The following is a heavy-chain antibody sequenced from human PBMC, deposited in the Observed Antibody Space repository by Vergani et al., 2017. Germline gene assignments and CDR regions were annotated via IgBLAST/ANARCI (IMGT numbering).Heavy chain of an antibody. CDR1: GGTFSSYT. D-gene: IGHD2-2*01. Sequence: QVQLVQSGAEVKKPGSSVKVSCKASGGTFSSYTISWVRQAPGQGLEWMGWINPNSGGTNYAQKFQGRVTMTRDTSISTAYMELSRLRSDDTAVYSCARDPGVVVVPAAMVFDYWGQGTLVTVSS. J-gene: IGHJ4*02. CDR3: ARDPGVVVVPAAMVFDY. V-gene: IGHV1-2*02. CDR2: INPNSGGT.